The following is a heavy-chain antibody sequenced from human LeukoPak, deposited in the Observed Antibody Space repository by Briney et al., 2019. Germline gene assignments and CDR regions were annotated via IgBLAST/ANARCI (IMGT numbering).Heavy chain of an antibody. J-gene: IGHJ4*02. CDR3: ARLRGYSYGYGDY. V-gene: IGHV3-48*04. CDR2: ISTSGNTI. CDR1: GFTFSSYS. D-gene: IGHD5-18*01. Sequence: PGGSLRLSCAASGFTFSSYSMNWVRQATGKGLEWVSYISTSGNTIDYADSVRGRFTISRDNGKNSLYLQMVSVRAEDTAVYCVARLRGYSYGYGDYWGQGTLVTVSS.